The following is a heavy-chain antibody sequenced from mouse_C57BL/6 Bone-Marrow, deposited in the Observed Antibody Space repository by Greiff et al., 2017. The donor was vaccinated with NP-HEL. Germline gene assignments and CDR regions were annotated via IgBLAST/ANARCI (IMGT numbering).Heavy chain of an antibody. D-gene: IGHD2-1*01. CDR2: IDPPDSYT. J-gene: IGHJ3*01. Sequence: QVQLQQPGAELVMPGASVKLSCKASGYTFTSYWMHWVKQRPGQGLEWIGEIDPPDSYTNYNQKFKGKSTLTVDKSSSTAYMQLSSLTSEDSAVYYCARGSIYYGNYRFAYWGQGTLVTVSA. CDR3: ARGSIYYGNYRFAY. CDR1: GYTFTSYW. V-gene: IGHV1-69*01.